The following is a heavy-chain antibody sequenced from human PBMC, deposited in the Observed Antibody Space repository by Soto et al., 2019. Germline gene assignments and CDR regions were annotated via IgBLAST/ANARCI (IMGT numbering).Heavy chain of an antibody. Sequence: QVQLVESGGGVVQPGRSLRLSCAASGFTFSSYGMHWVRQAPGKGLEWVAVISYDGSNKYYADSVKGRFTISRDNSKNTLYLQMNSLRAEDTAVYYCAKARDSSSWYVLYYYYYGMDVW. CDR2: ISYDGSNK. CDR1: GFTFSSYG. CDR3: AKARDSSSWYVLYYYYYGMDV. D-gene: IGHD6-13*01. V-gene: IGHV3-30*18. J-gene: IGHJ6*01.